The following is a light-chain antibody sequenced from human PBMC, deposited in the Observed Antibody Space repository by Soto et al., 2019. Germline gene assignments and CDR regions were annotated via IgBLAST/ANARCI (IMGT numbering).Light chain of an antibody. CDR2: WAS. J-gene: IGKJ4*01. CDR1: QSVLYSSNNKNY. V-gene: IGKV4-1*01. CDR3: QQYYRPALT. Sequence: DIVMTQSPDSLAVSLGERATINCKSSQSVLYSSNNKNYLAWYQQKPGQPPKLLIYWASTRESGVPDRFSGSGSGTDFTLNISSLQAEDVAVYCCQQYYRPALTFGGGTKVEI.